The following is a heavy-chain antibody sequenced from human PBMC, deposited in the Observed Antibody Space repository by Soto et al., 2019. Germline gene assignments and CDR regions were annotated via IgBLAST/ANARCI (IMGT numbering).Heavy chain of an antibody. Sequence: VASVKVSCKASGYTFTSYGISWVRQAPGQGLEWMGWISAYNGNTNYAQKLQGRVTMTTDTSTSTAYMELSRLRSDDTAVYYCARDHTEMVVAATLGAFDIWGQGTMVTVSS. CDR3: ARDHTEMVVAATLGAFDI. J-gene: IGHJ3*02. CDR1: GYTFTSYG. D-gene: IGHD2-15*01. CDR2: ISAYNGNT. V-gene: IGHV1-18*01.